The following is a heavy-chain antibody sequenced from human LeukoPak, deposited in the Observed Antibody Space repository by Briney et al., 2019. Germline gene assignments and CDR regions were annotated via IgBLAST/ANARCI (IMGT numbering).Heavy chain of an antibody. CDR3: AKEGTFPVGSWDNFDY. V-gene: IGHV3-23*01. J-gene: IGHJ4*02. D-gene: IGHD1-26*01. CDR2: MRGSGRST. CDR1: GFTFSSYA. Sequence: GGSLTLSCAASGFTFSSYAMSWVRQAPGKGLEWVSAMRGSGRSTCYADSVKGRFTSSRDNSKNTLYLQMNSLRAEATAVYYGAKEGTFPVGSWDNFDYWGQGTLVTVSS.